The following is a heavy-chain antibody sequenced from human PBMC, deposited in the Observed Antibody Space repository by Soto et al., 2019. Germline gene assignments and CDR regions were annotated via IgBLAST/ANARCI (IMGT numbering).Heavy chain of an antibody. D-gene: IGHD5-12*01. Sequence: QVQLVESGGGVVQPGRSLRLSCAASGFTFSSYAMHWVRQAPGKGLEWVAAISYDGSNKYYADSVKGRFTISRDNSKNTLYLQMNSLRAEDTAVYYCARDYYRFNSGYGFSMDVWGQGTTVTVSS. CDR3: ARDYYRFNSGYGFSMDV. V-gene: IGHV3-30-3*01. CDR1: GFTFSSYA. CDR2: ISYDGSNK. J-gene: IGHJ6*02.